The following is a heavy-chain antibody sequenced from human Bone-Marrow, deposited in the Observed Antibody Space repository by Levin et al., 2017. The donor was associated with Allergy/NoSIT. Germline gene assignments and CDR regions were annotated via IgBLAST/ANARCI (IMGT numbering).Heavy chain of an antibody. CDR2: IYYSGTT. CDR1: GASSIYYY. J-gene: IGHJ4*02. V-gene: IGHV4-59*01. Sequence: GSLRLSCTVSGASSIYYYWTWIRQPPGKALEWIGCIYYSGTTNYNSSLKSRVTLSIDRSKNQFSLSLRSATAADTAVYYCAGLPKGQNYFEYWGQGTLVTVSS. CDR3: AGLPKGQNYFEY.